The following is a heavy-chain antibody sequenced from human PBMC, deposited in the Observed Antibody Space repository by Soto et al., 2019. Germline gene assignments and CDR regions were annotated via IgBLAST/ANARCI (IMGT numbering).Heavy chain of an antibody. CDR3: ARALIYTYCSGGSCYGEMDYYYYYMDV. CDR2: IYYSGST. CDR1: GGSISSSSYY. D-gene: IGHD2-15*01. V-gene: IGHV4-39*01. J-gene: IGHJ6*03. Sequence: SETLSLTCTVSGGSISSSSYYWGWIRQPPGKGLEWIGSIYYSGSTYYNPSLKSRVTISVDTSKNQFSLKLSSVTAAETAVYYCARALIYTYCSGGSCYGEMDYYYYYMDVWGKGTTVTVSS.